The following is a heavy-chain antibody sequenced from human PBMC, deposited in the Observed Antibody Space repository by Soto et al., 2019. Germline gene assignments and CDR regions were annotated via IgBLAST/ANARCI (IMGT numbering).Heavy chain of an antibody. CDR1: GFTFSSYA. CDR2: ISGSGGST. Sequence: EVQLLESGGGLVQPGGSLRLSCAASGFTFSSYAMSWVRQAPGKGLEWVSAISGSGGSTYYADSVKGRFTISRDNSKNKLYLQMNSLRAEDTDVYYCAKIKALRLRFGFDYWGQGTLVTVSS. D-gene: IGHD3-10*01. V-gene: IGHV3-23*01. CDR3: AKIKALRLRFGFDY. J-gene: IGHJ4*02.